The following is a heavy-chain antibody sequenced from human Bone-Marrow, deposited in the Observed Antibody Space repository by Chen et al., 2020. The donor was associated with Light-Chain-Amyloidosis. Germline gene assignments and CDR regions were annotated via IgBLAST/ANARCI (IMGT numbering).Heavy chain of an antibody. CDR1: GFTLNTYW. J-gene: IGHJ4*02. Sequence: EVQLVESGGALVQPGGSLRLSCAASGFTLNTYWMHWVRQPPGGGLGWVARMPTDVTKTVYSDSVKCRFTVSRDDAKNTLYLEMNSLRVEDTGLYFCARDRGRFSYNRGGLDSWGQGTLVTVSS. V-gene: IGHV3-74*01. D-gene: IGHD3-10*01. CDR3: ARDRGRFSYNRGGLDS. CDR2: MPTDVTKT.